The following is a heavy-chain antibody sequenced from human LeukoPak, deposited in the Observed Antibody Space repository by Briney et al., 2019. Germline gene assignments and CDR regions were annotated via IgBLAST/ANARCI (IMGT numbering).Heavy chain of an antibody. CDR3: AGSGSYYYYYYMDV. V-gene: IGHV4-4*07. J-gene: IGHJ6*03. Sequence: SETLSLTRTVSGGSISSYYWSWIRQPAGKGLEWIGRIYTSGSTNYNPSLKSRVTMSVDTSKNHFSLKLSSVTAADTAVYYCAGSGSYYYYYYMDVWGKGTTVTISS. CDR2: IYTSGST. D-gene: IGHD3-10*01. CDR1: GGSISSYY.